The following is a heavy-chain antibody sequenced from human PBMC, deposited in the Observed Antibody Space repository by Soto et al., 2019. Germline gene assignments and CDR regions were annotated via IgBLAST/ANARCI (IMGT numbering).Heavy chain of an antibody. D-gene: IGHD1-1*01. CDR1: AYTFTSYY. CDR3: ARDRGVEHWQPGSVDY. V-gene: IGHV1-46*01. Sequence: ASVNVSCKAAAYTFTSYYVHWVRQAPRQRLEMMGVINPSGGKTSYARKFQGRVTMTRDTFTSKVYVELRRMRSEETGVYYCARDRGVEHWQPGSVDYRDQTTFLTVSS. J-gene: IGHJ4*02. CDR2: INPSGGKT.